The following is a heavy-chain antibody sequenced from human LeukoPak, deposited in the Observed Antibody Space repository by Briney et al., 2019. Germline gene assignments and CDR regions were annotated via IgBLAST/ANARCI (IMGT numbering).Heavy chain of an antibody. J-gene: IGHJ4*02. V-gene: IGHV3-33*01. Sequence: GRSLRLSCAASGFTFSSYGMHWVRQAPGKGLEWVAVIWYDESNKYYADSVKGRFTISRDNSKNTLYLQMNSLRAEDTAVYYCAAQRFIVGATNDYWGQGTLVTVSS. D-gene: IGHD1-26*01. CDR1: GFTFSSYG. CDR3: AAQRFIVGATNDY. CDR2: IWYDESNK.